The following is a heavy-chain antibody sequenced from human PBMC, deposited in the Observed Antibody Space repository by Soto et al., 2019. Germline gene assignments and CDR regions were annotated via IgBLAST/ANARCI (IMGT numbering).Heavy chain of an antibody. Sequence: SETLSLTCTVSGGSISSSDYYWGWIRQPPGKGLEWIGSIHYSGTTYYNPSLKSRVTIYVDTSKNQFSLKLSSVTAADTAVYYCARHHDGGNLSLDYCVQGPLVTVAS. D-gene: IGHD2-15*01. CDR2: IHYSGTT. CDR3: ARHHDGGNLSLDY. J-gene: IGHJ4*02. CDR1: GGSISSSDYY. V-gene: IGHV4-39*01.